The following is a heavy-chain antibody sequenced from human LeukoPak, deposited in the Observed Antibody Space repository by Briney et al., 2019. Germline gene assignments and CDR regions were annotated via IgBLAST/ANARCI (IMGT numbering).Heavy chain of an antibody. D-gene: IGHD3-16*02. CDR3: ARRGQAGYLY. J-gene: IGHJ4*02. Sequence: SETLSLTCTVSGGSISSYYWSWIRQPPGKGLEWIGYIYYNGSTNYNPSLKSRVTISVDTSKNQFSLNLYSVTAADTAVYYCARRGQAGYLYWGQGTLITVSS. CDR2: IYYNGST. V-gene: IGHV4-59*12. CDR1: GGSISSYY.